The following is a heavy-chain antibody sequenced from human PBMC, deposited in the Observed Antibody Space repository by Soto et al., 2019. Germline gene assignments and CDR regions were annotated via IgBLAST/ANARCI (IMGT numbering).Heavy chain of an antibody. Sequence: SVKVSCKASGGTFSSYAISWVRQAPGQGLEWMGGIIPIFGTANYAQKFQGRVTITADESTSTAYMELSSLRSEDTAVYYCARDNGRELSYYYYGMDVWGQGTTVTVSS. CDR3: ARDNGRELSYYYYGMDV. CDR1: GGTFSSYA. CDR2: IIPIFGTA. J-gene: IGHJ6*02. D-gene: IGHD1-7*01. V-gene: IGHV1-69*13.